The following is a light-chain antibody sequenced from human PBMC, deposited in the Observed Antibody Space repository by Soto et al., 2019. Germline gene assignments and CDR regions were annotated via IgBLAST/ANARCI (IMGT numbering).Light chain of an antibody. CDR1: QSVDSTF. Sequence: PGERATLSCRASQSVDSTFFAWYQKKPGQAPRLLIYGASKMATGVPDRFSGSGSGTDFTLTISRLEPEDFAVYYCQQYMSSVTFGQGTKVEI. CDR3: QQYMSSVT. J-gene: IGKJ1*01. V-gene: IGKV3-20*01. CDR2: GAS.